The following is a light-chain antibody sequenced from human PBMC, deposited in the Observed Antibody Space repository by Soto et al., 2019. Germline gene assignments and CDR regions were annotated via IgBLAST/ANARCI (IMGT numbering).Light chain of an antibody. V-gene: IGKV1-27*01. J-gene: IGKJ2*01. CDR3: QKYNNAPYT. CDR2: AAS. Sequence: DIQMTQSPSSLSASVGDRITITCRASQGISNSLAWYQQKPGKVPKLVIYAASTLRSGVPSRFSGSGSGTDFTLTISSLQPEDVATYYCQKYNNAPYTFGQGTKREI. CDR1: QGISNS.